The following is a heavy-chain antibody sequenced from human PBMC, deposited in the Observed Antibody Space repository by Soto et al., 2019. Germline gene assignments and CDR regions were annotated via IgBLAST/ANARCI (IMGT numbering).Heavy chain of an antibody. V-gene: IGHV4-59*01. CDR1: GGSISSYY. D-gene: IGHD3-3*01. J-gene: IGHJ4*02. CDR2: IYYSGST. Sequence: SETLSLTCAVSGGSISSYYWSWIRQPPGKGLEWIGYIYYSGSTNYNPSLKSRVTISVDTSKNQFSLKLSSVTAADTAVYYCARGRPDLITIFGVVIIGPFDYWGQGTLVTVSS. CDR3: ARGRPDLITIFGVVIIGPFDY.